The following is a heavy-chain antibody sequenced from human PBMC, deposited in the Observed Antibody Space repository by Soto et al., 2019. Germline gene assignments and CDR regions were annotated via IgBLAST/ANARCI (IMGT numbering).Heavy chain of an antibody. J-gene: IGHJ6*02. CDR1: GFTFSSYW. CDR3: ARDFSDFCMDV. Sequence: GGSLRLSCAASGFTFSSYWMSWVRQAPGKGLEWVANIKQDGSEKYYVDSVKGRFTICRDNVKNSLYLQMNSLRAEDTAVYYCARDFSDFCMDVWGQGTTVTVSS. V-gene: IGHV3-7*01. D-gene: IGHD3-3*01. CDR2: IKQDGSEK.